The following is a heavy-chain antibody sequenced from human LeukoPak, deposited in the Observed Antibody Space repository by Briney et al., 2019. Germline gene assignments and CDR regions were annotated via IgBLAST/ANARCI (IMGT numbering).Heavy chain of an antibody. Sequence: GESLKISCKASGYSFICYWIGWVRQVPGKGLEWMGIIYSGDSDTRYSPSFQGQVTISADRSISTAYLQYSSLKTSDTAIYYCVKGVSGSYFAMDVWGQGTTVTVSS. V-gene: IGHV5-51*01. D-gene: IGHD3-10*01. CDR1: GYSFICYW. CDR2: IYSGDSDT. J-gene: IGHJ6*02. CDR3: VKGVSGSYFAMDV.